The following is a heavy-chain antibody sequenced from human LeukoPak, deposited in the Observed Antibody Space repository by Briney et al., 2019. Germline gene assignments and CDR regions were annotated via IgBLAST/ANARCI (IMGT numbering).Heavy chain of an antibody. Sequence: SETLSVTCAVHGGSFSGYYWSWIRQRPGKGLEWIGEINHSVSTNYNPSLKSRVTISVDTSKNQFSLKLSSVTAADTAVYYCANLFSSRYQLLPPFYWGQGTLVTVSS. CDR1: GGSFSGYY. V-gene: IGHV4-34*01. D-gene: IGHD2-2*01. CDR3: ANLFSSRYQLLPPFY. CDR2: INHSVST. J-gene: IGHJ4*02.